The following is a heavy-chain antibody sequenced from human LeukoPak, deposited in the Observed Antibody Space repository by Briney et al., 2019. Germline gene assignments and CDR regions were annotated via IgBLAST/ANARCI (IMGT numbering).Heavy chain of an antibody. J-gene: IGHJ4*02. CDR1: GFTFSSYA. CDR3: AKDRAVVVVAATGPFDY. V-gene: IGHV3-23*01. CDR2: ISGSGGST. Sequence: HGGSPRLSCAASGFTFSSYAMSSVRQAPGKGLEWVSAISGSGGSTYYADSVKGRFTISRDNSKNTLYLQMNSLRAEDTAVYYCAKDRAVVVVAATGPFDYWGQGTLVTVSS. D-gene: IGHD2-15*01.